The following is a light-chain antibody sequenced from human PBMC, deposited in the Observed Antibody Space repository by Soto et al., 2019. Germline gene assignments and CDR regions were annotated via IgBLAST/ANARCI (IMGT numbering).Light chain of an antibody. Sequence: DIVMTQTPLSSPVTLGQPASISCRSSQNLVGSDGNSYLSWLQQRPGQPPRLLIYKVSHRFSGVPDGFSGSGAGTDFTLKISMVEADDVGVYYCMQTSQFPRTFGQGTKVEIK. V-gene: IGKV2-24*01. CDR2: KVS. CDR3: MQTSQFPRT. J-gene: IGKJ1*01. CDR1: QNLVGSDGNSY.